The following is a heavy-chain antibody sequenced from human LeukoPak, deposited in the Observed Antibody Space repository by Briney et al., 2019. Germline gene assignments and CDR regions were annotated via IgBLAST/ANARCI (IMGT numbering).Heavy chain of an antibody. CDR3: ARPHTVMYNWFDP. Sequence: ASVKVSRKASGYTFTGYYIHWVRQAPGQGLEWMGRINPNSGGTNYAQKFQGRVTMTRDTSISTAYMELSRLRSDDTAVYYCARPHTVMYNWFDPWGQGTLVTVSS. CDR1: GYTFTGYY. V-gene: IGHV1-2*06. J-gene: IGHJ5*02. D-gene: IGHD4-11*01. CDR2: INPNSGGT.